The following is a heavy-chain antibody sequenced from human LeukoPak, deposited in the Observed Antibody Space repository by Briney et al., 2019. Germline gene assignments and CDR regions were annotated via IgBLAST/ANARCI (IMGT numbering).Heavy chain of an antibody. D-gene: IGHD3-22*01. CDR3: ARRATMIVVVIRRGAYYFDY. Sequence: SETLSLTCAVYGGSFSGYYWSWIRQPPGKGLEWIGEINHSGSTNYNPSLKSRVTISVDTSKNQFSLKLSSVTAADTAVYYCARRATMIVVVIRRGAYYFDYWGQGTLVTVSS. CDR1: GGSFSGYY. J-gene: IGHJ4*02. CDR2: INHSGST. V-gene: IGHV4-34*01.